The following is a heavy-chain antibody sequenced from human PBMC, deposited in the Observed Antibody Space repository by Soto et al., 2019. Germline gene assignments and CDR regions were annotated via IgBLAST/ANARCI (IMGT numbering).Heavy chain of an antibody. CDR2: IIPISGTA. D-gene: IGHD2-2*01. J-gene: IGHJ6*02. Sequence: QVQLVQSGAEVKKPGSSVKVSCKASGGTFSGYAISWVRQAPGQGLEWMGGIIPISGTANYAQKCQGRVTITADESTSTAYMELSSLRSEDTAVYYCARSQGSSTSLEIYYYYYYGMDVWGQGTTVTVSS. CDR1: GGTFSGYA. V-gene: IGHV1-69*01. CDR3: ARSQGSSTSLEIYYYYYYGMDV.